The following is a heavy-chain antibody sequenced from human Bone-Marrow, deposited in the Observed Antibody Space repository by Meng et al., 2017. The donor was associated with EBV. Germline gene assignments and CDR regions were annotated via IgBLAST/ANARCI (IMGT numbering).Heavy chain of an antibody. D-gene: IGHD3-3*02. J-gene: IGHJ4*02. Sequence: QGRLQESGPGLVKPSQTLSVTCAVSGGSISSGGYYWSWIRQPPGKCLEWSGYIYYSGSTYYNPSLKSRVTISVDTSKNQFSLKLSSVTAADTAVYYCARALATSFDYWGQGTLVTVSS. CDR1: GGSISSGGYY. CDR2: IYYSGST. CDR3: ARALATSFDY. V-gene: IGHV4-30-4*01.